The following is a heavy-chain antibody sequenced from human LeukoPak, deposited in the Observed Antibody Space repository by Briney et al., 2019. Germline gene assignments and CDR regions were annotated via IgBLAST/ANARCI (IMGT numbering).Heavy chain of an antibody. V-gene: IGHV1-69*13. J-gene: IGHJ4*02. CDR3: ARGGGDSWSGYSYYFDY. CDR1: GGTFSSYA. D-gene: IGHD3-3*01. Sequence: GASVKVSCKASGGTFSSYAISWVRQAPGQGLEWMGGIIPIFGTANYAQKFQGRVTITADESTSTAYMELSSLRSEDTAVYYCARGGGDSWSGYSYYFDYWGQGTLVTVSS. CDR2: IIPIFGTA.